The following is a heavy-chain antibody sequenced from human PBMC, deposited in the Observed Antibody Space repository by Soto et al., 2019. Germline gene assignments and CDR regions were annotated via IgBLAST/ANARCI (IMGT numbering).Heavy chain of an antibody. V-gene: IGHV1-24*01. CDR3: AREKYGDYVPQH. CDR1: GYTLTELS. Sequence: GASVKVSCKVSGYTLTELSMHWVRQAPGKGLEWMGGFDPEDGETIYAQKFQGRVTISRDNSKNTLYLQMNSLRAEDTAVYYCAREKYGDYVPQHWGQGTLVTVSS. CDR2: FDPEDGET. J-gene: IGHJ1*01. D-gene: IGHD4-17*01.